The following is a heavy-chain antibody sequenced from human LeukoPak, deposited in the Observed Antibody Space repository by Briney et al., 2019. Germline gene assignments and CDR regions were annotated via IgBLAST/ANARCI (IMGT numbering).Heavy chain of an antibody. D-gene: IGHD6-13*01. CDR2: ISSSSSYI. CDR1: GFTFSSYS. V-gene: IGHV3-21*01. Sequence: PGGSLRLSCAASGFTFSSYSMNWVRQAPGKGLEWVSSISSSSSYIYYADSVKGRFTISRDNAKNPLYLQMNSLRAEDTAVYYCARGGYSSSRYPPPWFDPWGQGTLVTVSS. CDR3: ARGGYSSSRYPPPWFDP. J-gene: IGHJ5*02.